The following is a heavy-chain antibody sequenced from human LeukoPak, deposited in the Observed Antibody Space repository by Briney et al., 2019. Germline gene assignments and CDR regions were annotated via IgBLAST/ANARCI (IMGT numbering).Heavy chain of an antibody. Sequence: PSETLSLTCTVSGGSISSSSYYWGWIRQPPGKGLEWIGSIYYSGSTYYNPSLKSRVTISVDTSKNQFSLKLSSVTAADTAVYYCARDGVVMATISNFEYWGQGTLVTVSS. D-gene: IGHD5-24*01. J-gene: IGHJ4*02. V-gene: IGHV4-39*07. CDR2: IYYSGST. CDR1: GGSISSSSYY. CDR3: ARDGVVMATISNFEY.